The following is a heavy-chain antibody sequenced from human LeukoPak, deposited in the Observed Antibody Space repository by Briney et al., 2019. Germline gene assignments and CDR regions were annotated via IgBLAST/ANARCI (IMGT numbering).Heavy chain of an antibody. V-gene: IGHV3-74*01. J-gene: IGHJ6*02. D-gene: IGHD3-9*01. CDR1: GFTFSSYA. Sequence: GVSLRLSCAASGFTFSSYAMHWVRQAPGKGLVWVSRINSDGSSTSYADSVKGRFTISRDNAKNTLYLQMDSLRAEDTAVYYCARDGGGYFDWSYPALDVWGQGTTVTVSS. CDR2: INSDGSST. CDR3: ARDGGGYFDWSYPALDV.